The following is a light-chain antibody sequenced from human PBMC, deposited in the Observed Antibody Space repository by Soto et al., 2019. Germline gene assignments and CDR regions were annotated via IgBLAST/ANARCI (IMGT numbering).Light chain of an antibody. CDR1: QSVSSI. CDR2: GAS. V-gene: IGKV3-15*01. CDR3: QQYNNWLPLT. Sequence: EIVMTQSPATLSVSPGERATLSCRASQSVSSILAWYQQKTGQAPRLLIYGASTRATGIPARFSGSGSGTEFTLTISSLQSEDFAVYYCQQYNNWLPLTFGGGTKVEIK. J-gene: IGKJ4*01.